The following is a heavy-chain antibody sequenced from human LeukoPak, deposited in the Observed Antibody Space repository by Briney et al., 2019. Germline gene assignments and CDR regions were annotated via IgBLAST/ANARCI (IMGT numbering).Heavy chain of an antibody. J-gene: IGHJ3*02. D-gene: IGHD3-9*01. V-gene: IGHV4-61*03. CDR1: GGSVSSGSYY. CDR2: IYYSGST. CDR3: ARVLRYFDWLQGAFDI. Sequence: SETLSLTCTVSGGSVSSGSYYWSWIRQPPGKGLEWIGYIYYSGSTNYNPSLKSRVTISVDTSKNHFSLKLSSVTAADTAVYYCARVLRYFDWLQGAFDIWGQGTMVTVSS.